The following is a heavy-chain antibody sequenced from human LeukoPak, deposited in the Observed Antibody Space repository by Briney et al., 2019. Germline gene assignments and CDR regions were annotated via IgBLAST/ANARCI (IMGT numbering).Heavy chain of an antibody. Sequence: GGSLRLSCAASGFTFSSYSMDWVRQAPGKGLEWVSSISSNSSYIYYADSVKGRFTISRDNAKNSLYLQMNSLRAEDTAVYYCARDSASSLSFQDYWGQGTLVTVSS. D-gene: IGHD2-2*01. CDR2: ISSNSSYI. V-gene: IGHV3-21*01. J-gene: IGHJ4*02. CDR1: GFTFSSYS. CDR3: ARDSASSLSFQDY.